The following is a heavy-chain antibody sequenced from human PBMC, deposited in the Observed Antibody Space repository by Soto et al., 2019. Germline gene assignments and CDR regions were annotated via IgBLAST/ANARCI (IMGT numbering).Heavy chain of an antibody. V-gene: IGHV4-61*01. CDR3: ARGVVVPAAPHYYYYYGMDV. CDR2: IYYSGST. J-gene: IGHJ6*02. CDR1: GDSISSRSYY. D-gene: IGHD2-2*01. Sequence: TSETLSLTCPVTGDSISSRSYYWSWIRQPPGKGLEWIGYIYYSGSTNYNPSLKSRVTISVDTSKNQFSLKLSSVTAADTAVYYCARGVVVPAAPHYYYYYGMDVWGQGTTVTVSS.